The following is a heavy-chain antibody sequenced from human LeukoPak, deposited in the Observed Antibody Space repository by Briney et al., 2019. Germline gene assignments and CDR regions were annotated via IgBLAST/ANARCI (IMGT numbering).Heavy chain of an antibody. CDR1: GFTFGSYW. D-gene: IGHD3-16*01. V-gene: IGHV3-74*01. CDR3: ARNLGGGRSS. J-gene: IGHJ5*02. CDR2: INPDGSST. Sequence: GGSLRLSCAASGFTFGSYWTHWVRQAPGKGLVWVSRINPDGSSTTYTDSVKGRFTVSRDNAKSTLWLQMNSLRAEDTAVYYCARNLGGGRSSWGQGTLVTVSS.